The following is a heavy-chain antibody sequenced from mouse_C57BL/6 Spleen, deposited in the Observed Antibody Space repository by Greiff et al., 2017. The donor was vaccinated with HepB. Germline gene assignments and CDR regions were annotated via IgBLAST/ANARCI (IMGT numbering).Heavy chain of an antibody. Sequence: QVQLKESGAELVKPGASVKMSCKASGYTFTSYWITWVKQRPGQGLEWIGDIYPGSGSTNYNEKFKSKATLTVDTSSSTAYMQLSSLTSEDSAVYYCAREGRYSETFDYWGQGTTLTVSS. J-gene: IGHJ2*01. D-gene: IGHD3-1*01. V-gene: IGHV1-55*01. CDR3: AREGRYSETFDY. CDR1: GYTFTSYW. CDR2: IYPGSGST.